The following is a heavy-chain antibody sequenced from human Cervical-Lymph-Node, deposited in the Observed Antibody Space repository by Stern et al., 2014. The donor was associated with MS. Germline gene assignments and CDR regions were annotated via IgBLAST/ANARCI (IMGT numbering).Heavy chain of an antibody. CDR3: ARRGTTGIDY. CDR2: IYYSGST. CDR1: GGSISNYY. Sequence: QMQLVQSGPGLAKPSETLSLTCTVSGGSISNYYWSWIRQPPGKGLEWIGYIYYSGSTNYNPSLKSRVAMSVDTSKDQFPLNLTSGTAADTGVYYCARRGTTGIDYWGQGTLVTVSS. D-gene: IGHD4-17*01. J-gene: IGHJ4*02. V-gene: IGHV4-59*08.